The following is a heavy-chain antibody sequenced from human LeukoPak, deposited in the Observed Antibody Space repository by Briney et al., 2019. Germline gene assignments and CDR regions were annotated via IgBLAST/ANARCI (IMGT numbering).Heavy chain of an antibody. D-gene: IGHD3-3*01. CDR2: ISRDGGRI. CDR3: VKDSNYDFWSGYYKGFDN. Sequence: PGGSLRLSCAASGFTSGFTFDDYGMNWVRQVPGKGLEWVSGISRDGGRIGYADSVQGRFTISRDNSRNSLHLQMNSLRVEDTAFYYCVKDSNYDFWSGYYKGFDNWGQGTLVTVSS. V-gene: IGHV3-20*04. CDR1: GFTFDDYG. J-gene: IGHJ4*02.